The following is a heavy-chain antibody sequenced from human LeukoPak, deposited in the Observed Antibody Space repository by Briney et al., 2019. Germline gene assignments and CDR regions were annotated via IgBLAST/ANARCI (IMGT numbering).Heavy chain of an antibody. D-gene: IGHD3-16*02. CDR3: ARDIEAFDI. V-gene: IGHV3-7*01. CDR1: GFTFSSYW. Sequence: PGGSLRLSCAASGFTFSSYWMSWGRQAPGKGLEGVAYIKRDGSEKYYVDSLKGRCTISRDNAKNSLYLQMNSLRAEDTAVYYCARDIEAFDIWGQGTMVTVSS. CDR2: IKRDGSEK. J-gene: IGHJ3*02.